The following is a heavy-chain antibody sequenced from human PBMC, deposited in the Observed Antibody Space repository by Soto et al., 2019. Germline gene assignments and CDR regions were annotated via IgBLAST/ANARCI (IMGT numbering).Heavy chain of an antibody. D-gene: IGHD2-2*01. Sequence: QVQLEESGGGVVQPGRSLRLSCAASGFTFSSYGMHWVRQAPGKGLEWVAVIWYDGSDKYYVDSVKGRFTISRDNSKNTVHLQMNSLRVEDTAVYYCARLYCSSSSCYSVGAFDIRGQGTVVTVSS. CDR2: IWYDGSDK. CDR3: ARLYCSSSSCYSVGAFDI. J-gene: IGHJ3*02. V-gene: IGHV3-33*01. CDR1: GFTFSSYG.